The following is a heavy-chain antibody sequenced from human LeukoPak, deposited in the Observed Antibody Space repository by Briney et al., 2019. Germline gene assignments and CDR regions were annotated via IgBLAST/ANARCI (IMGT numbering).Heavy chain of an antibody. CDR1: GFTFSSYW. CDR3: ARAALGSYNWFDP. V-gene: IGHV3-7*01. Sequence: PGGSLRLSCAASGFTFSSYWMSWVRQAPGKGLEWVANIKQDGSEKYYVDSVKGRFTISRDNAKNSLYLQMNSRRAEDTAVYYCARAALGSYNWFDPWGQGTLVTVSS. D-gene: IGHD3-10*01. J-gene: IGHJ5*02. CDR2: IKQDGSEK.